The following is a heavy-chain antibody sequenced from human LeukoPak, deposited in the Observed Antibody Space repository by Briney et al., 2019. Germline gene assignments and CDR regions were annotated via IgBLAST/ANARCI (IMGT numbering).Heavy chain of an antibody. D-gene: IGHD4-17*01. Sequence: GGSLRLSCAASGFTFSSYGMHWVRQAPGKGLEWVAVIWYDGSNEYYADSVKGRFTISRDNSKNTLYLQMNSLRAEDTAVYYCARVYGDYGYYYYYGMDVWGQGTTVTVSS. CDR1: GFTFSSYG. CDR2: IWYDGSNE. V-gene: IGHV3-33*08. CDR3: ARVYGDYGYYYYYGMDV. J-gene: IGHJ6*02.